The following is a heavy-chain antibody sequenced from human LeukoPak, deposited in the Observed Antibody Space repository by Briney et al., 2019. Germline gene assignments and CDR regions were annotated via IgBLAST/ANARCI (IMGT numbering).Heavy chain of an antibody. CDR3: ARAHYGSSGYYVGYFDY. Sequence: SETLSLTCTVSGGSISSGGYYWSWIRLHPGKGLEWIGYIYYSGSTYYNPSLKSRVTISVDTSKNQFSLKLSSVTAADTAVYYCARAHYGSSGYYVGYFDYWGQGTLVTVSS. V-gene: IGHV4-31*03. J-gene: IGHJ4*02. CDR2: IYYSGST. D-gene: IGHD3-22*01. CDR1: GGSISSGGYY.